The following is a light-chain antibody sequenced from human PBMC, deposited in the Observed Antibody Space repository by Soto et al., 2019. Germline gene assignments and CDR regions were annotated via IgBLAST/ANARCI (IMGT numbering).Light chain of an antibody. J-gene: IGLJ1*01. V-gene: IGLV8-61*01. Sequence: QAVVTQESSFSVSPGGTVTLTCGLISGSVSTANNPNWYQQTPGLAPRTLIYSPSTRSSGVPVRFSGSILVNKAALTITGAQADDESDYYCALFMGNGISVFGTGTKLTVL. CDR1: SGSVSTANN. CDR3: ALFMGNGISV. CDR2: SPS.